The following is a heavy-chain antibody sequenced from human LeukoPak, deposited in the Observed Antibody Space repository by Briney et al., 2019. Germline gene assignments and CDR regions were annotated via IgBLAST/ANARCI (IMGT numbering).Heavy chain of an antibody. CDR3: TRSGSYRGGDY. D-gene: IGHD1-26*01. CDR2: SRNKANSYTT. CDR1: GFTFSDRY. J-gene: IGHJ4*02. V-gene: IGHV3-72*01. Sequence: PGGSLRLSCAASGFTFSDRYMDWVRQAPGKGLEWVGRSRNKANSYTTEYAASVKGRFTISRDDSKNSVHLQMNSLKTEDTAVYYCTRSGSYRGGDYWGQGTLVTVSS.